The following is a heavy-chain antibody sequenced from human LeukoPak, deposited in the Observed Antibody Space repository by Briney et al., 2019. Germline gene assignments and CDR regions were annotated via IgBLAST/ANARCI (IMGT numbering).Heavy chain of an antibody. CDR1: GFTFSSYA. V-gene: IGHV3-23*01. Sequence: AGGSPRLSCAASGFTFSSYAMSWVRQAPGKGLEWVSAISGSGISTYYADSVKGRFTISRDNSKNTLYLQMSSLRAEDTALYYCAKEETGSYYFDNWGQGTLVTVSS. J-gene: IGHJ4*02. CDR2: ISGSGIST. CDR3: AKEETGSYYFDN. D-gene: IGHD1-26*01.